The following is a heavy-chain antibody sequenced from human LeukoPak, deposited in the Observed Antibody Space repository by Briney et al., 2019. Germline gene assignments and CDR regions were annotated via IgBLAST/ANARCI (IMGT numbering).Heavy chain of an antibody. J-gene: IGHJ4*02. D-gene: IGHD3-10*01. CDR1: GFTFSSYE. CDR2: ISSSGSTI. Sequence: GGSLRLPRAAPGFTFSSYEMNWVRQAPGKGLEWVSYISSSGSTIYYADSVKGRFTISRDNAKNSLYLQMNSLRAEDTAVYYCARDLYYGSGSYDYWGQGTLVTVSS. V-gene: IGHV3-48*03. CDR3: ARDLYYGSGSYDY.